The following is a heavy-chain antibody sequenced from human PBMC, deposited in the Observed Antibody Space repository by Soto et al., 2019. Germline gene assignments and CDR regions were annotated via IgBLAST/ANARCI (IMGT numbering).Heavy chain of an antibody. CDR3: ARDGGYYYDSSGYTAFDI. Sequence: KASETLSLTCTVSGGSISSYYWSWIRQPPGKGLEWIGYIYYSGSTNYNPSLKSRVTISVDTSKNQFSLKLSSVTAADTAVYYCARDGGYYYDSSGYTAFDIWGQGTMVTVSS. V-gene: IGHV4-59*01. CDR1: GGSISSYY. D-gene: IGHD3-22*01. J-gene: IGHJ3*02. CDR2: IYYSGST.